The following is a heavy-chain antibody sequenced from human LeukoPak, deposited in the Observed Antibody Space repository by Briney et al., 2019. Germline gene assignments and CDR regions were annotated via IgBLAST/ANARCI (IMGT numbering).Heavy chain of an antibody. V-gene: IGHV3-30*19. Sequence: PGGSLRLSCAASGFTFSSYGMHWVRQAPGKGLEWVAVISYDGSNKYYADSVKGRFTISRDNSKNTLYLQMNSLRAEDTAVYYCARGSVYGSGATEIDYWGQGTLVTVSS. CDR3: ARGSVYGSGATEIDY. D-gene: IGHD3-10*01. CDR2: ISYDGSNK. J-gene: IGHJ4*02. CDR1: GFTFSSYG.